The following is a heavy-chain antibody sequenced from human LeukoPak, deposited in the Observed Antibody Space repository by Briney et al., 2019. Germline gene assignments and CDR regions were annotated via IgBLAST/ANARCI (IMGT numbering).Heavy chain of an antibody. V-gene: IGHV3-48*03. Sequence: GGSLRLSCAASGFTFSSYEMNWVRQAPGKGPEWVSYISSSGSTIYYADSVKGRFTISRDNAKNSLYLQMNSLRAEDTAVYYCARDHGGHGGNCWFDPWGQGTLVTVSS. J-gene: IGHJ5*02. D-gene: IGHD4-23*01. CDR1: GFTFSSYE. CDR2: ISSSGSTI. CDR3: ARDHGGHGGNCWFDP.